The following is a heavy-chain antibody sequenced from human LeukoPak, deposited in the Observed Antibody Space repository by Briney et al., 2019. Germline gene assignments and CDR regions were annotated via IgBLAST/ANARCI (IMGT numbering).Heavy chain of an antibody. J-gene: IGHJ4*02. V-gene: IGHV3-23*01. CDR3: AKGGTVTTTPRDY. Sequence: GGSLRLSCVASGFTFSTYAMCWVRRAPGKGLEWVSGISGSGGNTNHADSVKGRFTISRDNSKNTLYLQMNSLRAEDTAVYYCAKGGTVTTTPRDYWGQGTLVTVSS. CDR2: ISGSGGNT. CDR1: GFTFSTYA. D-gene: IGHD4-17*01.